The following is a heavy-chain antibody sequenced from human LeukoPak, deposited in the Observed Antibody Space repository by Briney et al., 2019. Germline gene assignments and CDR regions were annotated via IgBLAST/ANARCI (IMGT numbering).Heavy chain of an antibody. CDR1: GFTFSSYE. CDR2: ISSSGSTI. V-gene: IGHV3-48*03. CDR3: ARGVYRQRRGRTYYDFWKPEHYYYMDV. J-gene: IGHJ6*03. Sequence: GGSLRLSCAASGFTFSSYEMNWVRQAPGKGLEWVSYISSSGSTIYYADSVKGGFTISRDNAKNSLYLQMNRLRAEDTAVYYCARGVYRQRRGRTYYDFWKPEHYYYMDVWGKGTTVTVSS. D-gene: IGHD3-3*01.